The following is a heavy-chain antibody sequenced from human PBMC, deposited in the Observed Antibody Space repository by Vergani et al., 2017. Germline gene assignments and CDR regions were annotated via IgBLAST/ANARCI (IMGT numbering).Heavy chain of an antibody. CDR2: ISGSGGST. CDR1: GFTFSSYA. V-gene: IGHV3-23*01. J-gene: IGHJ6*03. Sequence: EVQLLESGGGLVQPGGSLRLSCAASGFTFSSYAMSWVRQAPGKGLEWVSAISGSGGSTYYADSMKGRFTISRDNSKNTLYLQMNSLRAEDTAVYYCAKAPLYGSGSYYRNYYYYYMDVWGKGTTVTVSS. CDR3: AKAPLYGSGSYYRNYYYYYMDV. D-gene: IGHD3-10*01.